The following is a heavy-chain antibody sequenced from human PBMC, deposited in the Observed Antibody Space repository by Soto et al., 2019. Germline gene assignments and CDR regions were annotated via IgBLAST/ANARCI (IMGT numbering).Heavy chain of an antibody. D-gene: IGHD3-16*01. CDR3: ARNTVSYRAIPHDY. J-gene: IGHJ4*02. Sequence: SETLSLTCTVSGGSISSYYWSWIRQPPGKGLEWIGYIYYSGSTNYNPSLKSRVTISVDTSKNQFSLKLSSVTAADTAVYYCARNTVSYRAIPHDYWGPGTLVTLAS. CDR2: IYYSGST. V-gene: IGHV4-59*08. CDR1: GGSISSYY.